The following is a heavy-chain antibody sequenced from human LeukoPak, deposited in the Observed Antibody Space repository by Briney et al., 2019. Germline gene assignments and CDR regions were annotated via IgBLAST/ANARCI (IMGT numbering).Heavy chain of an antibody. CDR1: GGSISSGGYY. V-gene: IGHV4-31*03. CDR3: ARIRGIVGAFYYYYYGMDV. J-gene: IGHJ6*02. Sequence: SETLSLTCTVSGGSISSGGYYWSWIRQHPGKGLEWIGYIYYSGSTNYNPSLKSRVTISVDTSKNQFSLKLSSVTAADTAVYYCARIRGIVGAFYYYYYGMDVWGQGTTVTVSS. D-gene: IGHD1-26*01. CDR2: IYYSGST.